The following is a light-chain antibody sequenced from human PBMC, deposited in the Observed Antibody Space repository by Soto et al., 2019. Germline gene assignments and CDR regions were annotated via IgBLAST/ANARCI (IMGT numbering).Light chain of an antibody. CDR1: SGSVSTSYF. J-gene: IGLJ3*02. Sequence: QAVVTQEPSFSVSPGRTVTLTCGLSSGSVSTSYFPSWYQQTPGQAPRTLIYNTNTRSSGVPDRFSGSILGTKAALTITGAQADDESDYYCALFVGSGIWVFGGGTKLTVL. V-gene: IGLV8-61*01. CDR2: NTN. CDR3: ALFVGSGIWV.